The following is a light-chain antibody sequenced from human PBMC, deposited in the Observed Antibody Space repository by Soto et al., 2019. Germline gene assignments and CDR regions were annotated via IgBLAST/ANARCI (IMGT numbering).Light chain of an antibody. CDR2: GAS. CDR3: QQYGYSRYT. J-gene: IGKJ2*01. CDR1: RCVISRY. Sequence: IVLTQSPGTLSLSPGERATLSCRASRCVISRYLAWYQQKPGPAPRLLIYGASSRSTGIPDRFSGSGSGTDVSITNNRLQPEDCTVYYSQQYGYSRYTFGQGTKLEIK. V-gene: IGKV3-20*01.